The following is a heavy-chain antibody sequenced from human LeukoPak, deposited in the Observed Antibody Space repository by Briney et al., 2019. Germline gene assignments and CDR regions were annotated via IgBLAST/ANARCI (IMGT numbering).Heavy chain of an antibody. J-gene: IGHJ3*02. D-gene: IGHD3-10*01. CDR3: ARVMVRGFSDAFDI. CDR2: IYYSGST. V-gene: IGHV4-59*08. CDR1: GGSISSYY. Sequence: PSETLPLTCTVSGGSISSYYWSWIRQPPGKGLEWIGYIYYSGSTNYNPSLKSRVTISVDTSKNQSSLKLSSVTAADTAVYYCARVMVRGFSDAFDIWGQGTMVTVSS.